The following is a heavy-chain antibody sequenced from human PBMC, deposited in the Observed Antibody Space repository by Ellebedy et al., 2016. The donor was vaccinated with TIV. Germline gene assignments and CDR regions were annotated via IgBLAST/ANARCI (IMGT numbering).Heavy chain of an antibody. D-gene: IGHD3-16*01. CDR3: ARWDGPGGYFDY. CDR1: GGSISSGEYH. V-gene: IGHV4-31*03. CDR2: IYYSGST. Sequence: MPSETLSLTCTVSGGSISSGEYHWTWIRQHPGKGLEWIGSIYYSGSTHHNPSLKSRVIMSVDTSKNQFSLKLSSVTAADTAVYYCARWDGPGGYFDYWGQGTLVTVSS. J-gene: IGHJ4*02.